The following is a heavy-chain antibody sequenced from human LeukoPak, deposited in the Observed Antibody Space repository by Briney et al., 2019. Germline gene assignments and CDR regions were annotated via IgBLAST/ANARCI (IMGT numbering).Heavy chain of an antibody. Sequence: ASVKVSCKASGGTFSSYAISWVRQAPGQGLEWMGRIIPILGIANYAQKFQGRVTITADKSTSTAYMELGSLRSEDTAVYYCARDEDTAMVRGYYYYGMDVWGQGTTVTVSS. CDR3: ARDEDTAMVRGYYYYGMDV. D-gene: IGHD5-18*01. CDR1: GGTFSSYA. V-gene: IGHV1-69*04. CDR2: IIPILGIA. J-gene: IGHJ6*02.